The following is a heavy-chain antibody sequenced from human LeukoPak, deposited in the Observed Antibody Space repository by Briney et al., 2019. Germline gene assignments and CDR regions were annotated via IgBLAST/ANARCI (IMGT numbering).Heavy chain of an antibody. CDR1: GYIFTSYA. J-gene: IGHJ3*02. Sequence: ASVKVSCTASGYIFTSYAMNWVRQAPGQGLEWMGWINTNTGNPTYAQGFTGRFVFSLDTSVSTAYLQISSLKAEDAAVYYCXXXXXXXGSSGYSVADAFDIWGQGTMVTVSS. CDR3: XXXXXXXGSSGYSVADAFDI. CDR2: INTNTGNP. V-gene: IGHV7-4-1*02. D-gene: IGHD3-22*01.